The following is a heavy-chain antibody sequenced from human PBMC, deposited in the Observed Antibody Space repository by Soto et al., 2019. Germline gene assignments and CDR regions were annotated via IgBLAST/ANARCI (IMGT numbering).Heavy chain of an antibody. CDR2: ISAYNGNT. D-gene: IGHD1-26*01. V-gene: IGHV1-18*01. J-gene: IGHJ4*02. Sequence: ASVKVSCKASGYTFTSYGISWVRQAPGQGLEWMGWISAYNGNTNYAQKLQGRVTMTTDTSTSTAYMELRSLRSDDTAVYYCARVGSGSYFLVPRLYYFDYWGQGTLVTVSS. CDR1: GYTFTSYG. CDR3: ARVGSGSYFLVPRLYYFDY.